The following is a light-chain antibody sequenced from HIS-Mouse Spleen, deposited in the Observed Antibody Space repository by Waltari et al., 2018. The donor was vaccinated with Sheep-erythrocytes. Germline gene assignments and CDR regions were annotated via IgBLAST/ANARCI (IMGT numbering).Light chain of an antibody. CDR3: MQALQTPRT. J-gene: IGKJ1*01. CDR1: QSLLHSNGYNY. CDR2: LGS. Sequence: DIVMTQSPLSLPVTPGEPASISCRSSQSLLHSNGYNYLDWYLQKPGQSPHLLIYLGSNRASGVPDRVSGSGSGTDFTLKISRVEAEDVGVYYCMQALQTPRTFGQGTKVEIK. V-gene: IGKV2-28*01.